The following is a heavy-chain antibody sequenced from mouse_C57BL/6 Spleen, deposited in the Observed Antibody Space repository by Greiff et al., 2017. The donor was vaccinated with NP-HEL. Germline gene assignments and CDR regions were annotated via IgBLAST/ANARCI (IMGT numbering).Heavy chain of an antibody. Sequence: QVQLQQPGAELVRPGSSVKLSCKASGYTFTSYWMHWVTQRPIQGLDWIGNIDPSDSETHYNQKFKDKATLPVDKSSSTAYMQRSSLTSEDSAVYDCETVYYDDGLGFAYGGQGTLVTGSA. V-gene: IGHV1-52*01. D-gene: IGHD2-4*01. CDR3: ETVYYDDGLGFAY. CDR1: GYTFTSYW. J-gene: IGHJ3*01. CDR2: IDPSDSET.